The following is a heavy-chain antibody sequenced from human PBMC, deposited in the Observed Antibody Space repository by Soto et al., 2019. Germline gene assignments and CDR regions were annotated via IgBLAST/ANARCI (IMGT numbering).Heavy chain of an antibody. Sequence: SETLSLTCTVSGGSISSGDYYWSWIRQPPGKGLEWIGYIYYSGSTYYNPSLKSRVTISVDTSKNQFSLKLSSVTAADTAVYYCARYYYDSSGYHCLFDYWGQGTLVTVSS. CDR2: IYYSGST. CDR3: ARYYYDSSGYHCLFDY. CDR1: GGSISSGDYY. D-gene: IGHD3-22*01. V-gene: IGHV4-30-4*01. J-gene: IGHJ4*02.